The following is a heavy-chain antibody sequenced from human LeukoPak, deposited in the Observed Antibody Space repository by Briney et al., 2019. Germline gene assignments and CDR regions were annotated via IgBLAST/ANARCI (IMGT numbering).Heavy chain of an antibody. J-gene: IGHJ4*02. Sequence: GGSLRLSCAASGFTFSSYGMHWVRQAPGKGLEWVAVIWYDGSNKYYADSVKGRFTISRDNSKNTLYLQMNSLRAEDTAVYYCARAQSGGYSYGLDYWGQGTLVAVSS. D-gene: IGHD5-18*01. CDR3: ARAQSGGYSYGLDY. CDR2: IWYDGSNK. CDR1: GFTFSSYG. V-gene: IGHV3-33*01.